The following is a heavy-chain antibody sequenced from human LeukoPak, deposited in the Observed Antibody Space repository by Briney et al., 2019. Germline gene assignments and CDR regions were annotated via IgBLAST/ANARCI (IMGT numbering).Heavy chain of an antibody. CDR3: VREPGYDYSYGFDY. D-gene: IGHD5-18*01. Sequence: GGSLRLSCVGSGFTFSSYSMNWVRQAPGKGLEWIAYISGYIQYADSVKGRFTISRDNAKNSVYLQMNSLRDEDTAVYFCVREPGYDYSYGFDYWGQGALVTVSS. J-gene: IGHJ4*02. CDR2: ISGYI. CDR1: GFTFSSYS. V-gene: IGHV3-48*02.